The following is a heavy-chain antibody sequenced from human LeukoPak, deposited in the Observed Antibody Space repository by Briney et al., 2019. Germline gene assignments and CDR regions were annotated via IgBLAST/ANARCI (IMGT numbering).Heavy chain of an antibody. D-gene: IGHD3-10*01. V-gene: IGHV3-48*01. Sequence: SGGSLRLSCAASGFTFSSYSMNWVRQAPGKGLERVSYISSSSSTIYYADSVKGRFTISRDNAKNSLYLQMNSLRAEDTAVYYCARGPTYGYFDYWGQGTLVTVSS. CDR2: ISSSSSTI. J-gene: IGHJ4*02. CDR3: ARGPTYGYFDY. CDR1: GFTFSSYS.